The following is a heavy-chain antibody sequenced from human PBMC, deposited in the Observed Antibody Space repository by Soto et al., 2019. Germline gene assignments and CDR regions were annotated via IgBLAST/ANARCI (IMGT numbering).Heavy chain of an antibody. CDR1: GGTFSSYA. V-gene: IGHV1-69*13. CDR3: ARDRAIFGVVIWFDP. CDR2: IIPIFGTA. Sequence: SVKVSCKASGGTFSSYAISWVRQAPGQGLEWMGGIIPIFGTANYAQKFQGRVTITADESTSTAYMELSSLRSEDTAVYYCARDRAIFGVVIWFDPWGQGTLVTVSS. D-gene: IGHD3-3*01. J-gene: IGHJ5*02.